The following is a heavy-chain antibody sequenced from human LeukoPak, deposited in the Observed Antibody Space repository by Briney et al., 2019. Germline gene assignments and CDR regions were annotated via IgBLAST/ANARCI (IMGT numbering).Heavy chain of an antibody. D-gene: IGHD6-13*01. CDR3: ARHLIAALRSNFFDP. J-gene: IGHJ5*02. V-gene: IGHV4-39*01. CDR2: IYYSGST. Sequence: KPSETLSLTCTVSGGSISSSRFSWGWIRQPPGKGLEWIGSIYYSGSTYYNPSLKSRVTISVDTSKNQFSLRLTSVTAADTAVYYCARHLIAALRSNFFDPWGQGTLVTVSS. CDR1: GGSISSSRFS.